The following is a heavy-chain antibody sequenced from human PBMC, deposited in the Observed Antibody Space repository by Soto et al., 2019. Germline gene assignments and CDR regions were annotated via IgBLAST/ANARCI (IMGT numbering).Heavy chain of an antibody. D-gene: IGHD3-16*01. CDR3: AQDPSTDYADH. V-gene: IGHV3-23*01. Sequence: PGGYLRLSCTASAFILKDYAMRWVRHAPGKGLEGVSSISRGGASTHYADSVKGRFTISRDNSANIRYLHMYSLRADDTPVYYPAQDPSTDYADHWGLGTLVTVSS. CDR2: ISRGGAST. J-gene: IGHJ4*02. CDR1: AFILKDYA.